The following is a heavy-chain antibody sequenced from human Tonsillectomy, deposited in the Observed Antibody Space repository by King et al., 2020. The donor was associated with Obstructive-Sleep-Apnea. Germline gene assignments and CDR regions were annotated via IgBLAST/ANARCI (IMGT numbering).Heavy chain of an antibody. V-gene: IGHV1-18*04. CDR1: GYTFTSYG. CDR2: ISVYNGDT. J-gene: IGHJ4*02. CDR3: ARYAYAAVGSTDYFDY. D-gene: IGHD6-13*01. Sequence: QLVQSGVEVKKPGASVKVSCKASGYTFTSYGITWVRLAPGQGLEWMGWISVYNGDTKYANKFQGRVTMNTHTSTNTAYMELRSLGSDDTAVYYCARYAYAAVGSTDYFDYWGQGTLVTVSS.